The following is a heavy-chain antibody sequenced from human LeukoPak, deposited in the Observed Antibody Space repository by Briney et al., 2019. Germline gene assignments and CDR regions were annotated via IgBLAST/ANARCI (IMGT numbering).Heavy chain of an antibody. CDR2: INSDGSST. V-gene: IGHV3-74*01. CDR3: ARGRFGELSIH. Sequence: GGSLGLSCAVSGSTVSSTYMSWVRQAPGKGLEWVSRINSDGSSTSYADSVKGRFTISRDNAKNTLYLQMNSLRAEDTAVYYCARGRFGELSIHWGQGTLVTVSS. CDR1: GSTVSSTY. D-gene: IGHD3-10*01. J-gene: IGHJ4*02.